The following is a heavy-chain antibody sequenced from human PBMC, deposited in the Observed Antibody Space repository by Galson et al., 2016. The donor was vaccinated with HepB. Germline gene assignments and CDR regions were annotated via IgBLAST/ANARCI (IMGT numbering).Heavy chain of an antibody. CDR3: AHRGRTRYFDT. J-gene: IGHJ4*02. D-gene: IGHD3/OR15-3a*01. V-gene: IGHV2-5*02. CDR2: IYWDDED. CDR1: GISVTTFEVG. Sequence: PALVKPTQTLTLTCSVSGISVTTFEVGVGWIRQSPGKAPEWLAIIYWDDEDRYSPSLKSRLTITRDTYKNQVVLTMINMDPEDTATYYCAHRGRTRYFDTWGQGTLVTVSS.